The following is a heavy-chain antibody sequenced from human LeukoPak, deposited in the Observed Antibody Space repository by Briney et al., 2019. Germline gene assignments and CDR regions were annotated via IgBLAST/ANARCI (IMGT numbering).Heavy chain of an antibody. CDR1: GFTFSDYF. D-gene: IGHD3-10*01. J-gene: IGHJ4*02. CDR2: ISSSGGTI. V-gene: IGHV3-11*01. Sequence: MTGGSLRLSCATSGFTFSDYFMSWIRQAPGKGLEWLSYISSSGGTIFYADSVKGRFTISRDNANNSLYLQMNSLRADDTAVYYCAKIPRGMIQGVYFDFRGQGTLVTVSS. CDR3: AKIPRGMIQGVYFDF.